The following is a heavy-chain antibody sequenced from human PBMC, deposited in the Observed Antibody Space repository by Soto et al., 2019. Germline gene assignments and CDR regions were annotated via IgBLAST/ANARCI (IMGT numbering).Heavy chain of an antibody. Sequence: QVQLHESGPGLVKPSGTLSLTCAVSGGSINTGDSITNGHWWGWVRQPPGKGLEWIGEIYHDGSSNYKTSLKRRVTMSVDKSKNQFSLNLRSVTAADTAIYYCARTSHRSGVGYFHYGMDVWGQGTTVTVSS. CDR3: ARTSHRSGVGYFHYGMDV. J-gene: IGHJ6*02. CDR1: GGSINTGDSITNGHW. D-gene: IGHD3-3*01. CDR2: IYHDGSS. V-gene: IGHV4-39*07.